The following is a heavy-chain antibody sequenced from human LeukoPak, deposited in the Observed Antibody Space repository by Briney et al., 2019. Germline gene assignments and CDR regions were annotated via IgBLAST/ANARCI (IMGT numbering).Heavy chain of an antibody. CDR2: ISGSGDNT. V-gene: IGHV3-23*01. CDR3: AKDLYYYDSSGYSVDLDY. J-gene: IGHJ4*02. Sequence: PGGSLRLSCAASEFSFSNYAMSWVRQAPGKGLEWVSGISGSGDNTYYAGSVKGRFTISRDNSKNTLYLQMNSLRAEDTAVYYCAKDLYYYDSSGYSVDLDYWGQGTLVTVSS. D-gene: IGHD3-22*01. CDR1: EFSFSNYA.